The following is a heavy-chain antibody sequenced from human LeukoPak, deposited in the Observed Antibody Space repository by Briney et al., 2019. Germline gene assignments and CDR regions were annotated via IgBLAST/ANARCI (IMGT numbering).Heavy chain of an antibody. CDR2: ISYDESYK. D-gene: IGHD3-10*01. CDR3: ARGSASGSYNNWFDP. CDR1: GFTLSAYA. Sequence: GGSLRPSCAASGFTLSAYAMHWVRQAPGEGLEWLAFISYDESYKYYADSVKGRFTISRDISKNTMYLQMNSLKPEDTAVYYCARGSASGSYNNWFDPWGQGTLVTVSS. J-gene: IGHJ5*02. V-gene: IGHV3-30*04.